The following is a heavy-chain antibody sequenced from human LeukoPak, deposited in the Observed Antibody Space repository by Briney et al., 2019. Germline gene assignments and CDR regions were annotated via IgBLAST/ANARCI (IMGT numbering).Heavy chain of an antibody. V-gene: IGHV3-53*01. D-gene: IGHD3/OR15-3a*01. CDR1: DFIVSNNF. J-gene: IGHJ3*02. Sequence: GGSQRLSCTASDFIVSNNFMSWVRQTPGKGLVWVSVISGRGKTYYADSVNGRFTISRDNSKNIVSLQMNSLRAEDSAVYFCASKLPNYDFSAPTLSSGALDIWGQGTTVTVSS. CDR2: ISGRGKT. CDR3: ASKLPNYDFSAPTLSSGALDI.